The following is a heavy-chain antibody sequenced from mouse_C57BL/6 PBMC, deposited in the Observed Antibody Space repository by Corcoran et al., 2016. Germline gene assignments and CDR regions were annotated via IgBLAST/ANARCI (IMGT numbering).Heavy chain of an antibody. CDR1: GYTFTTYG. D-gene: IGHD2-4*01. V-gene: IGHV9-3*01. CDR3: ARGLPYFDY. J-gene: IGHJ2*01. Sequence: QIQLVQSGPELKKPGETVKISCKASGYTFTTYGMSWVKQAPGKGLKWMGWINTYSGVPTYADDFKGRFAFSLETSASTAYLQINNLKNEDTATYFCARGLPYFDYWGQGTTLTVSS. CDR2: INTYSGVP.